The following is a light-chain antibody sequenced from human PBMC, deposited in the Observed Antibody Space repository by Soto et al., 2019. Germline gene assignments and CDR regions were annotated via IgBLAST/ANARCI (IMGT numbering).Light chain of an antibody. CDR1: SSDFGAYNF. J-gene: IGLJ2*01. CDR2: DVN. CDR3: TAWTTSTTMI. V-gene: IGLV2-14*03. Sequence: QSALTQPASVSGSPGQSITISCTGTSSDFGAYNFVSWYQQHPGKAPKLMLYDVNIRPSGVSNRFSGSKSGNTASLTISGLQAEDDADYYCTAWTTSTTMIFGGGTKLTVL.